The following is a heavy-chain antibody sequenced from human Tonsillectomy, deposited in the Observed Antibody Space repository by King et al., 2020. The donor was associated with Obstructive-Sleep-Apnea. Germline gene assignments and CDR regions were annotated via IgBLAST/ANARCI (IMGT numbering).Heavy chain of an antibody. Sequence: VQLVESGGGVVQPGGSLRLSCAASGFTFSTSGMHWVRQAPGKGLEWVAFIRCDGSNEYYPDSVKGRFTISRDTSKHTLYLQMSSLRAEDSAVYYCAKSSTRIQLWTTYFEYWGQGTLVTVSS. D-gene: IGHD5-18*01. CDR3: AKSSTRIQLWTTYFEY. V-gene: IGHV3-30*02. CDR2: IRCDGSNE. J-gene: IGHJ4*02. CDR1: GFTFSTSG.